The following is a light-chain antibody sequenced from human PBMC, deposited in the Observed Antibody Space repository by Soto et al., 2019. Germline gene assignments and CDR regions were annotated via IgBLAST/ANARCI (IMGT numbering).Light chain of an antibody. J-gene: IGKJ1*01. CDR2: GAS. V-gene: IGKV3D-15*01. Sequence: EIVMTQSPDTLSLSPGETATLSCRASQSIANNLAWYQQKPGQPPSLLISGASTRATGVPARFSASRSGTDFTLTISSLQSEDFAVYYCHQYNNWPQTFGQGTKVQI. CDR1: QSIANN. CDR3: HQYNNWPQT.